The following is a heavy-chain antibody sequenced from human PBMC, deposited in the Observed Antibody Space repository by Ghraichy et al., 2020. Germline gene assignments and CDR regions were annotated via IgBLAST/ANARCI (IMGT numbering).Heavy chain of an antibody. Sequence: GASLRLSCAASGFTFSSYAMSWVRQAPGKGLEWVSAISGSGGSTYYADSVKGRFTISRDNSKNTLYLQMNSLRAEDTAVYYCAKDLWATYYDFWSGYFYGMDVWGQGTTVTVSS. CDR1: GFTFSSYA. J-gene: IGHJ6*02. V-gene: IGHV3-23*01. CDR3: AKDLWATYYDFWSGYFYGMDV. D-gene: IGHD3-3*01. CDR2: ISGSGGST.